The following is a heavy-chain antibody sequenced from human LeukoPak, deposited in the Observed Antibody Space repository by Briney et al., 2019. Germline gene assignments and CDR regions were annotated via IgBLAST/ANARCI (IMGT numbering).Heavy chain of an antibody. CDR1: GYTFTGYY. CDR2: INPNSGGT. D-gene: IGHD3-3*01. V-gene: IGHV1-2*02. Sequence: VASVKVSCKASGYTFTGYYIHWVRQAPGQGLEWMGGINPNSGGTNYGQKFQGRVTMTRDMSNTTAYMELSRLRSDDTAVYYCARDDFWSGHNWFDPWGQGTLVTVSS. J-gene: IGHJ5*02. CDR3: ARDDFWSGHNWFDP.